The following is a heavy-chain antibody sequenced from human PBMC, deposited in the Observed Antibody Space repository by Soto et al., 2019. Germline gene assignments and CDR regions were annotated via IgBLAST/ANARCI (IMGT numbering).Heavy chain of an antibody. V-gene: IGHV1-3*01. CDR3: ARDYYGSGSYYKLDY. Sequence: QVQLVQSGAEVKKPGASVKVSCKASGYTFTSYAMHWVRQAPGQRLEWMGWINAGNGNTKYSQKFQGRVTITRDTSASTAYMELSSLRSEDTAVYYCARDYYGSGSYYKLDYWGQGTLVTVSS. CDR2: INAGNGNT. J-gene: IGHJ4*02. D-gene: IGHD3-10*01. CDR1: GYTFTSYA.